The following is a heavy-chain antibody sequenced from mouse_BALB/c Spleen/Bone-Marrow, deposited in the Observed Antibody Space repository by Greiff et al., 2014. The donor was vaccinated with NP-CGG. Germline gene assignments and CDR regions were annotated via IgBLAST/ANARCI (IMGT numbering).Heavy chain of an antibody. CDR1: GFSLTSYG. J-gene: IGHJ2*01. Sequence: VNVVESGPGLVAPSQSLSITCTVSGFSLTSYGVHWVRQPPGKGLEWLGVIGIGGSTNYNSALMSRLSISKDNSKSQVLLKMNSLQTDDTAMYYCARASYYYGSRYDYWGQGTTLTVSS. D-gene: IGHD1-1*01. V-gene: IGHV2-9*02. CDR2: IGIGGST. CDR3: ARASYYYGSRYDY.